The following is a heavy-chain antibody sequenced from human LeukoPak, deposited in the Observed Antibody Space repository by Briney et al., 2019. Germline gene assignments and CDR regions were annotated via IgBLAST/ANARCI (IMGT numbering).Heavy chain of an antibody. V-gene: IGHV3-30*04. J-gene: IGHJ4*02. D-gene: IGHD6-13*01. Sequence: GGPLTLSCAASGFTFSSYAMLWPRQAPGKALECVAVISYDGSNKYYADPETGRFTISRDNYKNTLYLQMNSLRAGDTGVYYCARERSYSSSWYPIFDYGGEGTLVTVSS. CDR3: ARERSYSSSWYPIFDY. CDR2: ISYDGSNK. CDR1: GFTFSSYA.